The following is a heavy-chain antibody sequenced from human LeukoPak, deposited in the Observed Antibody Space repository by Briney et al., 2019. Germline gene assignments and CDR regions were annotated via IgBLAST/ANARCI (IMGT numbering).Heavy chain of an antibody. Sequence: KPSETLSLTCAVYGGSFSGYYWSWIRQPPGKGLEWIGEINHSGRTNYNPSLKGRVTISVDTSKNQFSLKLSSVTAADTAVYYCARKKGLQYYFDYWGQGTLVTVPS. CDR1: GGSFSGYY. V-gene: IGHV4-34*01. CDR3: ARKKGLQYYFDY. CDR2: INHSGRT. D-gene: IGHD4-11*01. J-gene: IGHJ4*02.